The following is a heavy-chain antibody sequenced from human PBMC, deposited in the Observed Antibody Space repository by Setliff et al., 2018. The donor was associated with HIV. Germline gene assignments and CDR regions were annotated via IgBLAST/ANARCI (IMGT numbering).Heavy chain of an antibody. Sequence: ASVKVSCKVSGYTFTDYYMHWVQQAPGKGLEWMGLVDPEDGETIYAEKFQGRVTITADTSTDTAYMELSSLRSEDTAVYYCATVGENAKYSGYDYYYYYGMDVWGQGTTVTVSS. D-gene: IGHD5-12*01. CDR2: VDPEDGET. J-gene: IGHJ6*02. CDR1: GYTFTDYY. CDR3: ATVGENAKYSGYDYYYYYGMDV. V-gene: IGHV1-69-2*01.